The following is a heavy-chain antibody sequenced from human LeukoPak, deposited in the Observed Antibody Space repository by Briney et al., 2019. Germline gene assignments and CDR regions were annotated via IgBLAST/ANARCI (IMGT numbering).Heavy chain of an antibody. J-gene: IGHJ4*02. Sequence: PGGSLRLSCAASGFTFSSYAMSWVRQAPGKGLEWVSAISGSGGSTYYADSVKGRFTISRDNSKNTPYLQMNSLRAEDTAVYYCAKRKGGVIITSLDYWGQGTLVTVSS. CDR3: AKRKGGVIITSLDY. CDR2: ISGSGGST. V-gene: IGHV3-23*01. D-gene: IGHD3-10*01. CDR1: GFTFSSYA.